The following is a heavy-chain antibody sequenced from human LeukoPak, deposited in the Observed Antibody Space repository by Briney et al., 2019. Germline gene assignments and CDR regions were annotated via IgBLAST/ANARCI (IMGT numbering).Heavy chain of an antibody. Sequence: PGGSLRLSCAASGFSFSSYSMNWVRQAPGKGLEWVSYISSSSSTIYYADSVEGRFTISRDNAKNSLYLQMNSLRAEDTAVYYCARVPSPYYYDSSGSGVDYWGQGTLVTVSS. CDR1: GFSFSSYS. CDR3: ARVPSPYYYDSSGSGVDY. D-gene: IGHD3-22*01. J-gene: IGHJ4*02. V-gene: IGHV3-48*01. CDR2: ISSSSSTI.